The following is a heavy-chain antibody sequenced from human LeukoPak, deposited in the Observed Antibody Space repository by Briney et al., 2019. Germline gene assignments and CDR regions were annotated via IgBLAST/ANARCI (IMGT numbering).Heavy chain of an antibody. Sequence: GGSLRLSCAASGFMFSDYGMYWVRQAPGKGLERLAFMRLDGSSQFYADSVKGRFTTSREHSKNTLYLQMNSLRREDSAVYSCAKDTGDYYDRSGYYYAGWFHPWGQGTLVTVSS. CDR3: AKDTGDYYDRSGYYYAGWFHP. J-gene: IGHJ5*02. CDR2: MRLDGSSQ. CDR1: GFMFSDYG. V-gene: IGHV3-30*02. D-gene: IGHD3-22*01.